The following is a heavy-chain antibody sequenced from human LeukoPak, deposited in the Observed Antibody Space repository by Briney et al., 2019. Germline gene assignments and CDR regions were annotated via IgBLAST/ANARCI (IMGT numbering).Heavy chain of an antibody. Sequence: SETLSLTCTVSGGSISSYYWSWIRQPPGKGLEWIGYIHNSGITNYNPSLKSRVTISLDTSKNQFSLKLSSVTAADTAVYYCARRNGWIAAADYWGQGTLVTVSS. V-gene: IGHV4-59*12. J-gene: IGHJ4*02. CDR3: ARRNGWIAAADY. CDR2: IHNSGIT. CDR1: GGSISSYY. D-gene: IGHD6-13*01.